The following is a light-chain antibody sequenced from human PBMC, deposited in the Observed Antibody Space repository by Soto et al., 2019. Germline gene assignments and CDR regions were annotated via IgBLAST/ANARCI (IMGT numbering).Light chain of an antibody. CDR2: KAS. J-gene: IGKJ1*01. Sequence: IQMTQSPSTLSASAGDRVTITCRASQSISSWLAWYQQKPGKAPKLLIHKASTLESGVPSRFSGTESGTEFTLTISSLQPDDFATYYCQQYKTYPWTFGQGTKVEIK. V-gene: IGKV1-5*03. CDR3: QQYKTYPWT. CDR1: QSISSW.